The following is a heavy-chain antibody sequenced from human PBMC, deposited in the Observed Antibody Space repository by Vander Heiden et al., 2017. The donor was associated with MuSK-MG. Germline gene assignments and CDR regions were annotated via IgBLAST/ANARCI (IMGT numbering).Heavy chain of an antibody. D-gene: IGHD3-10*01. CDR1: GFTFSGFA. CDR2: ISGTSGRT. Sequence: EVQLLESGGGLVQPGGSLRLTCAASGFTFSGFAMSWVRQAPGKGLEWVSAISGTSGRTHHADSVKGRFTISRDNSKNTLYLQMNSLRAEDTAVYYCAKQAIGGRGYYGYMDFDYWGQGTLVTVSS. CDR3: AKQAIGGRGYYGYMDFDY. V-gene: IGHV3-23*01. J-gene: IGHJ4*02.